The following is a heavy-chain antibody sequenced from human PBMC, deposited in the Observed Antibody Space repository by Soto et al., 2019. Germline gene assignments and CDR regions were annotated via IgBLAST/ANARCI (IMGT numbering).Heavy chain of an antibody. CDR1: GGSISTSSYY. D-gene: IGHD2-15*01. CDR3: GRSVFFTAFCSGGSCEIIDY. Sequence: SETLSLTCTVSGGSISTSSYYWGWIRQPPGKGLEWIGSIYYSGSTYYNPSLESRVTISVDTSKNQFSLKLTSVTAADTAMYYCGRSVFFTAFCSGGSCEIIDYWGQGTLVTVSS. CDR2: IYYSGST. J-gene: IGHJ4*02. V-gene: IGHV4-39*01.